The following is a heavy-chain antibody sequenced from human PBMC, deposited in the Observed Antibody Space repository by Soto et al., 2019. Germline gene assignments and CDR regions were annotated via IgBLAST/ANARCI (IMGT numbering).Heavy chain of an antibody. D-gene: IGHD6-13*01. CDR3: ARERHYSSSWIDY. CDR1: GGSISSGDYY. V-gene: IGHV4-30-4*01. CDR2: IYYSGST. Sequence: SETLSLTCTVSGGSISSGDYYWSWIRQPPGKGLEWIGYIYYSGSTYYNPSLKSRVTISVDTSKNQFSLKLSSVTAADTAVYYCARERHYSSSWIDYWGQGTLVTVSS. J-gene: IGHJ4*02.